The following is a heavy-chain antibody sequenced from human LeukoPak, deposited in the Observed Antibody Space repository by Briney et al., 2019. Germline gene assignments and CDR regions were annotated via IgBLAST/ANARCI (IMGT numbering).Heavy chain of an antibody. J-gene: IGHJ4*02. CDR3: ARDQSLAAGSDY. D-gene: IGHD6-13*01. Sequence: ASVKVSCKASGYTFTSYAMNWVRQATGQGLEWMGWMNPNSGNTGYAQKFQGRVTITRNTSISTAYMELSRLGSDDTAVYYCARDQSLAAGSDYWGQGTLVTVSS. V-gene: IGHV1-8*03. CDR1: GYTFTSYA. CDR2: MNPNSGNT.